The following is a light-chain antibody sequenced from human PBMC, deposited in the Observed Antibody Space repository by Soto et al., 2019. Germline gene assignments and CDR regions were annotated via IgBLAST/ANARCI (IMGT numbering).Light chain of an antibody. V-gene: IGKV3-20*01. Sequence: EIVLTQSPGTLSLSPGERATLSCRASQSFSTNYLAWYQRKPGQAPRLLIYGASHRATGIPDRFSGSGSGTDFTLTITRLEPEDFAVYYCQQYGSSPPTFGQGTKVEIK. CDR3: QQYGSSPPT. J-gene: IGKJ1*01. CDR1: QSFSTNY. CDR2: GAS.